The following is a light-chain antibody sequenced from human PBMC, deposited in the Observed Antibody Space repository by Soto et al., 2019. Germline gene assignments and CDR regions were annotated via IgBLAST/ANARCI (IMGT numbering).Light chain of an antibody. CDR2: GAS. CDR3: QQYGSSPPVT. CDR1: QSMSSSY. V-gene: IGKV3-20*01. Sequence: ENVLSQYPGTVSLCPGERTTLSCRASQSMSSSYLAWYQQKPGQAPRLLIHGASSRATGIPDRFSGSGSGTDFTLTISRLAPEDFAVYYCQQYGSSPPVTIGGGTKVDIK. J-gene: IGKJ4*01.